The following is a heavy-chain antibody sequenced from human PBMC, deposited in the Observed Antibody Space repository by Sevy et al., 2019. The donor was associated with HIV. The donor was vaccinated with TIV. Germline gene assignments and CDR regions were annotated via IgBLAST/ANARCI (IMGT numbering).Heavy chain of an antibody. CDR3: SKSRYPGDYYYCPAV. V-gene: IGHV1-18*01. CDR1: GYIFGKYG. D-gene: IGHD1-1*01. J-gene: IGHJ6*02. CDR2: VSGHSGEA. Sequence: ASVKVSCKTSGYIFGKYGISWLRQAPGQGLEWVGWVSGHSGEAKYAQTLQGRVTITIDKSAATAFLELRSLVSDDTAVFYCSKSRYPGDYYYCPAVWGRGTTVTVSS.